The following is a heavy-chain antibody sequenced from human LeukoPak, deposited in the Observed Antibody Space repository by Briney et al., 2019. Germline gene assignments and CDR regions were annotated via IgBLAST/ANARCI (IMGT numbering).Heavy chain of an antibody. CDR2: IYYSGST. V-gene: IGHV4-59*11. CDR1: GGSISSHY. J-gene: IGHJ4*02. Sequence: SETLSLTCTVSGGSISSHYWSWIRQPPGKGLEWIGYIYYSGSTNYNPSLKSRVTISVDTSKNQFSLKLSSVTAADTAVYYCARLHSVEGFDYWGQGTLVTVSS. D-gene: IGHD5/OR15-5a*01. CDR3: ARLHSVEGFDY.